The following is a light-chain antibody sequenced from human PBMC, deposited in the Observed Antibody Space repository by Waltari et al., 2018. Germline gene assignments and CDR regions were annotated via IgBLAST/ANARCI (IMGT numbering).Light chain of an antibody. J-gene: IGKJ4*01. Sequence: DIQMTQSPSTLSASVGDRVTITCRASQSISNWLTWYQQKPGKAPKLLIYKASTLESGVPSRFRGSGSGTEVILTISSLQPDEFATYYCQQYNSYSLLTVGGGTKVEIK. CDR3: QQYNSYSLLT. CDR1: QSISNW. CDR2: KAS. V-gene: IGKV1-5*03.